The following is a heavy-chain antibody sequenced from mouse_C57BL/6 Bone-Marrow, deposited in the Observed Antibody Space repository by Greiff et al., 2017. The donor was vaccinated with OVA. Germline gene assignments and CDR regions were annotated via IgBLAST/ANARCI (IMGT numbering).Heavy chain of an antibody. Sequence: DVKLVESGGDLVKPGGSLKLSCAASGFTFSSYGMSWVRQTPDKRLEWVATISSGGSYTYSPDSVKGRFTISRDNAKNTLYLQMSSLKSEDTAMYYCARRATEFAYWGQGTLVTVSA. CDR1: GFTFSSYG. CDR3: ARRATEFAY. J-gene: IGHJ3*01. CDR2: ISSGGSYT. V-gene: IGHV5-6*02.